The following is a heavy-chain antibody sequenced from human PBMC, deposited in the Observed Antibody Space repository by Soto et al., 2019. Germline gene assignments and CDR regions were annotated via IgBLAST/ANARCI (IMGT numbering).Heavy chain of an antibody. J-gene: IGHJ3*01. CDR1: CGPTSGYY. Sequence: PSEPLSLTSTVSCGPTSGYYCIWIPHPPVKGLEFIGNIHYRGSTNYGPSLKSRVTISIDLSRDQFSLSLNSVTAADTALYYCARVQLLPEDVFNLWGQGTMVTVSS. CDR2: IHYRGST. D-gene: IGHD4-4*01. CDR3: ARVQLLPEDVFNL. V-gene: IGHV4-59*01.